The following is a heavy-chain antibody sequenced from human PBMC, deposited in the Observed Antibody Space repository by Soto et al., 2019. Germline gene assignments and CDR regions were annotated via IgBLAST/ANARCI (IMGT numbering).Heavy chain of an antibody. CDR1: GFTFSSYG. D-gene: IGHD6-13*01. V-gene: IGHV3-30*03. J-gene: IGHJ6*02. CDR3: AFTSAAGDLSYYYYGMDV. CDR2: ISYDGSNK. Sequence: GGSLRLSCAAAGFTFSSYGMHWVRQAPGKGLEWVAVISYDGSNKYYADSVKGRFTISRDNSKNTLYLQVNSLRAEDTAVYYCAFTSAAGDLSYYYYGMDVWGQGTTVTVSS.